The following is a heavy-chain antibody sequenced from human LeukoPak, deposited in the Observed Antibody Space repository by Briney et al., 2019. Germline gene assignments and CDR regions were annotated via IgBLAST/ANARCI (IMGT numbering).Heavy chain of an antibody. Sequence: PGGSLRLSCAASGFTFSSYSMNWVRQAPGKGLEGVSSISSSSSYIYYADSVKGRFTISRDNAKNSLYLQMNSLRAEDTAVYYCASPEYSYGFNDAFDIWGQGTMVTVSS. J-gene: IGHJ3*02. CDR3: ASPEYSYGFNDAFDI. D-gene: IGHD5-18*01. CDR2: ISSSSSYI. V-gene: IGHV3-21*01. CDR1: GFTFSSYS.